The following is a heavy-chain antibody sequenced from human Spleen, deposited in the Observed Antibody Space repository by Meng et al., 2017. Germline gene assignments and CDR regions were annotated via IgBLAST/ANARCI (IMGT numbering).Heavy chain of an antibody. CDR1: RGSIRSYY. V-gene: IGHV4-4*07. CDR2: IYGSGIT. Sequence: GSLRLSCTVSRGSIRSYYWSWIRQPAGKGLQWIGRIYGSGITNYSPSLKSRVTVSIDTSKSQFSLNLTSVTAADTAVYYCARDWAYSSGWYDVGFDIWGQGTMVTVSS. J-gene: IGHJ3*02. D-gene: IGHD6-19*01. CDR3: ARDWAYSSGWYDVGFDI.